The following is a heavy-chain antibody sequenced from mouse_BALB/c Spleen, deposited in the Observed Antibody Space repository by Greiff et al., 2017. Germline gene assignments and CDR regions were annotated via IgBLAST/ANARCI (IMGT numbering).Heavy chain of an antibody. CDR2: ISNGGGST. V-gene: IGHV5-12-2*01. D-gene: IGHD2-14*01. Sequence: EVKLQESGGGLVQPGGSLKLSCAASGFTFSSYTMSWVRQTPEKRLEWVAYISNGGGSTYYPDTVKGRFTISRDNAKNTLYLQMSSLKSEDTAMYYCARRGIGDAMDYWGQGTSVTVSS. J-gene: IGHJ4*01. CDR3: ARRGIGDAMDY. CDR1: GFTFSSYT.